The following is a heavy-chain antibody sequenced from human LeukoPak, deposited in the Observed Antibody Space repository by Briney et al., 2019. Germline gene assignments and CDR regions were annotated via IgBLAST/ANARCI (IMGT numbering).Heavy chain of an antibody. Sequence: ASVKVSCKASGYTFTGYYMHWVRQAPGQGLEWMGWINPNSGGTNYAQKFQGRVTMTRDTSISTAYMELSRLRSDDTAVYYCARRKGLTPSGVCWFDPWGQGTLVTVSS. CDR1: GYTFTGYY. J-gene: IGHJ5*02. CDR2: INPNSGGT. D-gene: IGHD3-9*01. V-gene: IGHV1-2*02. CDR3: ARRKGLTPSGVCWFDP.